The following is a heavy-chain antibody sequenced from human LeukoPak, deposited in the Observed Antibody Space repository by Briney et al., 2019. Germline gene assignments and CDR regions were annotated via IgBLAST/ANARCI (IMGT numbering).Heavy chain of an antibody. CDR2: ISYDGSNK. CDR3: SKEVTVVVVAASLFYY. CDR1: GFTFSSYA. J-gene: IGHJ4*02. Sequence: GGSLRLSCAASGFTFSSYAMHWVRQAPGKGLEWVAVISYDGSNKYYADSVKGRFTISRDNSKNTVYLQMNSLRAEDTAVYYCSKEVTVVVVAASLFYYWGQGTLVTVSS. V-gene: IGHV3-30-3*01. D-gene: IGHD2-15*01.